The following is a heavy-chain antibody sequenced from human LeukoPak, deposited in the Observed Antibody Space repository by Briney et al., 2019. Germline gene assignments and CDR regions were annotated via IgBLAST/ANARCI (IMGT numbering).Heavy chain of an antibody. Sequence: GGSLRLSCAASGFTFSNYVMSRVRQAPGKGLEWVSLISGSGDSTYYADSVKGRFTISRDNSKNTLYLQMNSLRAEDTALYYCARAPLIVGATGVDYWGQGTLVTVSS. CDR3: ARAPLIVGATGVDY. D-gene: IGHD1-26*01. CDR2: ISGSGDST. V-gene: IGHV3-23*01. J-gene: IGHJ4*02. CDR1: GFTFSNYV.